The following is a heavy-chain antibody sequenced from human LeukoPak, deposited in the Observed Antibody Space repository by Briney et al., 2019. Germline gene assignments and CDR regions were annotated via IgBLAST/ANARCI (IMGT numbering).Heavy chain of an antibody. CDR2: INSDGSST. V-gene: IGHV3-74*01. CDR3: ARGAATRYYYMDV. J-gene: IGHJ6*03. Sequence: GGSLRVSCAASGFTFSSYWMHWVRQAPGKGLVWVSRINSDGSSTSNADSVKGRFTISRDNAKNTLYLQMNSLRAEDTAVYYCARGAATRYYYMDVWGKGTTVTVSS. CDR1: GFTFSSYW. D-gene: IGHD2-15*01.